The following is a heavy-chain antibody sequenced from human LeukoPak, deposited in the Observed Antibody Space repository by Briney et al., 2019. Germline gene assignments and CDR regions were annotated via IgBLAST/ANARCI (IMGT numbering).Heavy chain of an antibody. D-gene: IGHD2-15*01. J-gene: IGHJ3*02. V-gene: IGHV3-21*01. CDR3: ASRGVVTGAFDI. Sequence: GGSLRLSCAASGFTFSSYGMSWVRQAPGKGLEWVSSISSSSSYIYYADSVKGRFTISRDNAKNTLYLQMNSLRAEDTAVYYCASRGVVTGAFDIWGQGTMVTVSS. CDR1: GFTFSSYG. CDR2: ISSSSSYI.